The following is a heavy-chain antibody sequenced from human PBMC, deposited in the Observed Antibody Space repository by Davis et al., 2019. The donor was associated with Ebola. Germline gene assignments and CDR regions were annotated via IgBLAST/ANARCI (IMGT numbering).Heavy chain of an antibody. D-gene: IGHD3-22*01. CDR1: GNSFSSHW. J-gene: IGHJ4*02. V-gene: IGHV5-51*01. CDR3: ARAPYYYDVSGFYVDY. CDR2: IYPGDSDT. Sequence: GESLKISCQDSGNSFSSHWIAWVRQTPGKGLEWMGIIYPGDSDTRYSPSFLGQVIFSADKSISTAYLQWSSLKASDTATYYCARAPYYYDVSGFYVDYWGQGTLVTVSS.